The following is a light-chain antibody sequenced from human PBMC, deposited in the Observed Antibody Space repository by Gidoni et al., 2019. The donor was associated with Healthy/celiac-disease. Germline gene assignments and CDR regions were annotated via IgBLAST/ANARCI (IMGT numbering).Light chain of an antibody. CDR1: SSDVGSYNL. V-gene: IGLV2-23*01. CDR3: CSYAGSSTYVV. J-gene: IGLJ2*01. Sequence: QSALTQPASVSGSPGQSITSSCTGTSSDVGSYNLVSWYQQHPGKAPKLMIYEGSKRPSGVSNLFSGSKSGNTASLTISVLQAEDEAEYYCCSYAGSSTYVVFGGGTKLTVL. CDR2: EGS.